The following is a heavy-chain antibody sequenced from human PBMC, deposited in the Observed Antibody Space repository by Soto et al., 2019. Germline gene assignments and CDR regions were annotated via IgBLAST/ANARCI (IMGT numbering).Heavy chain of an antibody. CDR2: ISVSDPGT. Sequence: EVQLLESGGGLVQPGGSLRLSCAASGFTFGSHDMSWVRQAPGKVLEWVSSISVSDPGTYYADSVKGRFTISRDISKNTLCLQMDSLRAEDTALYYCTKGTWLDIWGQGTMVTVSS. CDR3: TKGTWLDI. J-gene: IGHJ3*02. V-gene: IGHV3-23*01. CDR1: GFTFGSHD. D-gene: IGHD6-19*01.